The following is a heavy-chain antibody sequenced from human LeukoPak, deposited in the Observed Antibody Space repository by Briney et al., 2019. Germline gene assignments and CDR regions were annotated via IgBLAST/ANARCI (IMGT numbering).Heavy chain of an antibody. CDR1: GFSFSRHA. D-gene: IGHD3-22*01. Sequence: PGGSLRLSCAASGFSFSRHAINWVRQPPGKGLEWEPVISSEGSNKYYAHSVNGRFTISRVNSKNSLYLQMNSLRVEDTAMYYCARGGSSIYSPSVYCGHRTLVT. CDR2: ISSEGSNK. CDR3: ARGGSSIYSPSVY. J-gene: IGHJ4*01. V-gene: IGHV3-30*04.